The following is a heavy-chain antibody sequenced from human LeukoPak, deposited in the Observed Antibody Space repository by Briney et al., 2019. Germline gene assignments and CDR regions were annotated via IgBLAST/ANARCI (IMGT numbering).Heavy chain of an antibody. V-gene: IGHV4-31*03. CDR3: ASEHGFGRFKNWFDP. Sequence: SETLSLTCTVSGGSISSGGYYWSWIRQHPGKGLEWIGYIYYSGSTYYNPSLKSRVTISVDTSKNQFSLKLSSVTAADTAVYYCASEHGFGRFKNWFDPWGQGTLVTVSS. D-gene: IGHD3-10*01. CDR1: GGSISSGGYY. J-gene: IGHJ5*02. CDR2: IYYSGST.